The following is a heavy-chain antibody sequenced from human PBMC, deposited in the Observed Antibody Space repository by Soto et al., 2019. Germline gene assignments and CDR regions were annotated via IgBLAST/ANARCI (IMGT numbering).Heavy chain of an antibody. J-gene: IGHJ2*01. V-gene: IGHV4-34*01. CDR3: AREGHDILAGPPWVWYFDL. CDR1: GGSFSGYY. CDR2: INDRGSI. D-gene: IGHD3-9*01. Sequence: QVQLQQWGAGPLRPLETLSLTCGVSGGSFSGYYWAWIRQSPGKGLEWFGEINDRGSINYNPSLKSRASISVGTSKKHYSLNRRSVTAADTAVYYCAREGHDILAGPPWVWYFDLWGRGTLVPVSS.